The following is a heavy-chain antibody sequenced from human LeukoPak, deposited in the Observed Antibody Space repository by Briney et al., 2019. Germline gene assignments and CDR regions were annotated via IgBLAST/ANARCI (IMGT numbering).Heavy chain of an antibody. D-gene: IGHD3-22*01. CDR3: VRLRRNSDTSGFYYYYDF. Sequence: GGSLRLSCAASGYTFSSYSINWVRQAPGKGLEWVSSISVRSNYIYYADSVRGRFRISKDDARDSLYLQMNSLRAEDTAVYYCVRLRRNSDTSGFYYYYDFWGQGTLVTVSS. V-gene: IGHV3-21*01. J-gene: IGHJ4*02. CDR1: GYTFSSYS. CDR2: ISVRSNYI.